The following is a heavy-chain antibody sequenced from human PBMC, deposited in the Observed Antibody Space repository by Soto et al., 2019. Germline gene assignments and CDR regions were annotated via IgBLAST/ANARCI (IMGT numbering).Heavy chain of an antibody. CDR1: GGSISSGGYS. CDR2: IYHSGST. CDR3: AGGRGPNCGGEFYPPTPNWFDP. Sequence: QLQLQESGSGLVKPSQTLSLTCAVSGGSISSGGYSWSWIRQPPGKGLEWIGYIYHSGSTYYNPSVTGRITITVGWSKNQFSLKLSSVTAADSAVYYCAGGRGPNCGGEFYPPTPNWFDPWGQGTLVTVSS. J-gene: IGHJ5*02. V-gene: IGHV4-30-2*01. D-gene: IGHD2-21*01.